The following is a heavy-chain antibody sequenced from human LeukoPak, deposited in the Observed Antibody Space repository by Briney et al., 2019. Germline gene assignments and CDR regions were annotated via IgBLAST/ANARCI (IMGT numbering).Heavy chain of an antibody. D-gene: IGHD3-22*01. CDR1: GYTFTGYY. CDR2: INPNSGGT. Sequence: GASVKVSCKASGYTFTGYYMHWVRQAPGQGLEWMAWINPNSGGTNYAQKFQGRVTMTRDMSISTAYMELRSLRSDDTAVYYCARTPYYYDSSGYYWFDYWGQGTLVTVSS. CDR3: ARTPYYYDSSGYYWFDY. J-gene: IGHJ4*02. V-gene: IGHV1-2*02.